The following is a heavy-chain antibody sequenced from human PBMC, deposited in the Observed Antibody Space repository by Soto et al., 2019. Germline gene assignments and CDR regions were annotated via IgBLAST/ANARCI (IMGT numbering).Heavy chain of an antibody. V-gene: IGHV1-69*13. D-gene: IGHD2-15*01. CDR1: GGTFSSYA. Sequence: ASVKVSCKASGGTFSSYAISWVRQAPGQGLEWMGGIIPIFGTANYAQKFQGRVTITADESTSTAYMELSSLRSEDTAVYYCARDIVVVVAAPPYYYGMDVWGQGTTVTVPS. CDR3: ARDIVVVVAAPPYYYGMDV. J-gene: IGHJ6*02. CDR2: IIPIFGTA.